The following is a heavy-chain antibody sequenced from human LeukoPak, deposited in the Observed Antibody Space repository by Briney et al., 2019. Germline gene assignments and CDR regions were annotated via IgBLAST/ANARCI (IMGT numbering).Heavy chain of an antibody. CDR2: INSDGSST. D-gene: IGHD6-13*01. CDR3: AREWGAAAYHDAFDI. Sequence: GGSLRLSCAASGFTFSSYWMHWVRQAPGKGLVWVSRINSDGSSTSYADSVKGRFTISRDNAKNTLYLQMNSLRAEDTAVYYCAREWGAAAYHDAFDIWGQGTMVTVSS. CDR1: GFTFSSYW. V-gene: IGHV3-74*01. J-gene: IGHJ3*02.